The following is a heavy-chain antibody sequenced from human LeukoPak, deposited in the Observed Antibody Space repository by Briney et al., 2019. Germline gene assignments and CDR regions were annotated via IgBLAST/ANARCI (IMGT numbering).Heavy chain of an antibody. Sequence: GGSLRLSCAASGFTFSSYSMHWVRQAPGKGLEWVAFIRYDGSNKYYADSVKGRFTISRDNSKNTLYLQMNSLRAEDTAVYYCAKDLGEYCSSTSCYGDGFDYWGQGTLVTVSS. V-gene: IGHV3-30*02. J-gene: IGHJ4*02. CDR3: AKDLGEYCSSTSCYGDGFDY. CDR1: GFTFSSYS. D-gene: IGHD2-2*01. CDR2: IRYDGSNK.